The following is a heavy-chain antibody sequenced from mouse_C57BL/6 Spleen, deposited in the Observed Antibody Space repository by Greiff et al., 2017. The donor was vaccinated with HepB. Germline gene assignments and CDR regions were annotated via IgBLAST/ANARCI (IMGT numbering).Heavy chain of an antibody. J-gene: IGHJ3*01. D-gene: IGHD2-10*01. Sequence: QVQLQQSGPELVKPGASVKISCKASGYAFSSSWMNWVKQRPGKGLEWIGRIYPGDGDTNYNGKFKGKATLPADKSSSTAYMQLSSLTAEDSAVYFCARGRAYYGNPFADWGQGTLVTVSA. CDR2: IYPGDGDT. V-gene: IGHV1-82*01. CDR1: GYAFSSSW. CDR3: ARGRAYYGNPFAD.